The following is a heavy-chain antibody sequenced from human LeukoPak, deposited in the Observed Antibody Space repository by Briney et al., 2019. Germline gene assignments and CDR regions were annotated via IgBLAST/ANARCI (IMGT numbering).Heavy chain of an antibody. Sequence: GGSLRLSCAASRFTFSSYWMSWVRQAPGKGLEWVANIKQDGSEKYYVDSVKGRFTISRDNAKNSLYLQMNSLRAEDTAVYYCARAYVVKGGFDYWGQGTLVTVSS. CDR3: ARAYVVKGGFDY. J-gene: IGHJ4*02. D-gene: IGHD4-23*01. CDR1: RFTFSSYW. V-gene: IGHV3-7*03. CDR2: IKQDGSEK.